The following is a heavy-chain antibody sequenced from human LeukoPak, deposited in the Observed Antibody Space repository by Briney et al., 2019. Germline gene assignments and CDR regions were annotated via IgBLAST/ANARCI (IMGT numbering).Heavy chain of an antibody. Sequence: GGSLRLSCAASGFTFSSYGMHWVRQAPGKGLEWVAVIWYDGSNKYYADSVKGRFTISRDNSKNTLYLQMNSLRAEDTAVYYCAKDKWQWLRLPDYWGQGTLVTVSS. V-gene: IGHV3-33*06. CDR3: AKDKWQWLRLPDY. CDR1: GFTFSSYG. J-gene: IGHJ4*02. CDR2: IWYDGSNK. D-gene: IGHD5-12*01.